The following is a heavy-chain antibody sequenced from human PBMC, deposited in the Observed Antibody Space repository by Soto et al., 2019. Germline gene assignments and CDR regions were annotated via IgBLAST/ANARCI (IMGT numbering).Heavy chain of an antibody. J-gene: IGHJ4*02. CDR3: AKDPIVYGVRGYFHF. D-gene: IGHD2-8*01. CDR1: GFTFHSYS. V-gene: IGHV3-23*01. CDR2: FSYSDNRT. Sequence: DVRLLESAGGVVQPGGSLRLSCVASGFTFHSYSMGWVRQGPGKGLEWVSVFSYSDNRTYYADSVKGRFTISSDNSKNTLFLQMDSLGVEDTAVYYCAKDPIVYGVRGYFHFWGQGTVVTVSS.